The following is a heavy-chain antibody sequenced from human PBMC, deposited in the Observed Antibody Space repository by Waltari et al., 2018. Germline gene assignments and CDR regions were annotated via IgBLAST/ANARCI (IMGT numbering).Heavy chain of an antibody. CDR3: ARGYMTTVTTLGY. CDR2: ISSSSSYI. D-gene: IGHD4-17*01. J-gene: IGHJ4*02. CDR1: GFTFSIYS. V-gene: IGHV3-21*01. Sequence: EVQLVESGGGLVKPGGSLRLSCAASGFTFSIYSMNGFTQAPGKGLEWVSSISSSSSYIYYADSVKGRFTISRDNAKNSLYLQMNSLRAEDTAVYYCARGYMTTVTTLGYWGQGTLVTVSS.